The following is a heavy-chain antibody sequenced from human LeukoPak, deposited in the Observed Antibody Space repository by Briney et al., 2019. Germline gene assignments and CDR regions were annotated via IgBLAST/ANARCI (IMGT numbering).Heavy chain of an antibody. D-gene: IGHD5-18*01. Sequence: GGPLRLSCAGSGFTLNSYGMNWVRQAPGKGLEWVSYISSSGSIIYYADSVKGRFTISRDNSRTTLYLQMNSLRAEDTAVYYCAKRLLYSYGPGFDYWGQGTLVTVSS. CDR2: ISSSGSII. CDR1: GFTLNSYG. V-gene: IGHV3-48*03. J-gene: IGHJ4*02. CDR3: AKRLLYSYGPGFDY.